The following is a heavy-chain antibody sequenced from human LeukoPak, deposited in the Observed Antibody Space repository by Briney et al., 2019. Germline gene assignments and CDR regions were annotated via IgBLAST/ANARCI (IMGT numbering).Heavy chain of an antibody. CDR3: ARGVEPLAASTLAY. V-gene: IGHV3-53*01. CDR1: GFTVITND. Sequence: GGSLRLSCAASGFTVITNDMTWVRQAPGKGLEWVSVLYSDGNTKYADSVQGRFTISRDNSKNTLYLEMNSLCPDDTAVYYCARGVEPLAASTLAYWGQGTLVTVSS. CDR2: LYSDGNT. D-gene: IGHD1-14*01. J-gene: IGHJ4*02.